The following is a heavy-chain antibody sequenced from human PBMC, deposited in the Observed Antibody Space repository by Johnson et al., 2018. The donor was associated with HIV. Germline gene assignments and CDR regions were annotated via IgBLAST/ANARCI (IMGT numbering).Heavy chain of an antibody. CDR2: LKSRTDGETA. Sequence: VQLVESGGGVVQPGGSLRLSCAASAFTFSRYWMSWVRQAPGKGLEWVGRLKSRTDGETADYAAPVKGSFTISRDDSKNTMYLQMNSLKTEDTALYYCPTDVRGGPYYTAFDIWGQGTMGTVSS. CDR3: PTDVRGGPYYTAFDI. V-gene: IGHV3-15*01. CDR1: AFTFSRYW. J-gene: IGHJ3*02. D-gene: IGHD3-10*02.